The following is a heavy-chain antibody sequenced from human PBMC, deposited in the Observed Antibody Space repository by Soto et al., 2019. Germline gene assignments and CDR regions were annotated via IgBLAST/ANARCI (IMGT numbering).Heavy chain of an antibody. Sequence: SVKVSCKASGGTFSSYVISWVRQAPGQGLEWMGGIIPIFGTANYAQKFQGRVTITADESTSTACMELSSLRSEDTAVYYCASPASDFWSGYPYGMDVWGQGTTVTVSS. V-gene: IGHV1-69*13. D-gene: IGHD3-3*01. CDR3: ASPASDFWSGYPYGMDV. J-gene: IGHJ6*02. CDR2: IIPIFGTA. CDR1: GGTFSSYV.